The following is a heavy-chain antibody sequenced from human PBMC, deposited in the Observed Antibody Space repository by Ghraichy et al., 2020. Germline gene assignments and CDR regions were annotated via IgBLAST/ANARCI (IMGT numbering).Heavy chain of an antibody. CDR1: GDSVSSNSAA. Sequence: SQTLSLTCAISGDSVSSNSAAWNWIRQSPSRGLEWLGRTYYRSKWYNDYAVSVKSRITINPDTSKNQFSLQLNSVTPEDTAVYYCARELKDRKMATMTGGDAFDIWGQGTMVTVSS. D-gene: IGHD5-24*01. CDR2: TYYRSKWYN. V-gene: IGHV6-1*01. J-gene: IGHJ3*02. CDR3: ARELKDRKMATMTGGDAFDI.